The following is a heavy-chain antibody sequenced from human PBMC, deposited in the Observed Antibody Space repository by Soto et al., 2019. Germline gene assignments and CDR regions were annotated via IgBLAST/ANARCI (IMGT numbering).Heavy chain of an antibody. CDR1: GYTFAGYY. CDR3: ARGPVDITIFGVVISLNGMDV. V-gene: IGHV1-2*02. CDR2: INPNSGGT. Sequence: VKVSCKASGYTFAGYYMHWVRQAPGQGLEWMGWINPNSGGTNYAQKFQGRVTMTRDTSISTAYMELSRLRSDDTAVYYCARGPVDITIFGVVISLNGMDVWGQGTTVTVSS. D-gene: IGHD3-3*01. J-gene: IGHJ6*02.